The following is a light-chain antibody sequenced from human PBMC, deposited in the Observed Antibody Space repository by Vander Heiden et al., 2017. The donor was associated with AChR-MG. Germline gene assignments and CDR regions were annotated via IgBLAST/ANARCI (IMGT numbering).Light chain of an antibody. CDR3: QQTNAIALT. Sequence: IQMTQSLCTLTASVGDRVTITCRSSHDIANFLSRYPQKPGKAPQLLVDAASTLQSRVPSRFSGSGGGRDFILTVSRLQRDDSATYFCQQTNAIALTFGAGTKVELK. V-gene: IGKV1-39*01. J-gene: IGKJ4*01. CDR1: HDIANF. CDR2: AAS.